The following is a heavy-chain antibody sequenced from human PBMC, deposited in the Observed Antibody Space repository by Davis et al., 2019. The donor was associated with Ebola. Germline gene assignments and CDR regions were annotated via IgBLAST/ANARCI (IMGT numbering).Heavy chain of an antibody. Sequence: AASVKVSCKASGGSLGSYTVTWVRQAPGQGLEWVGGIIPLFGTTNYAQKFQGRVTLTADKSTGTVYMELSSLKSEDTALYYCARKVAVAHDAFEIWGQGAMVTVSS. D-gene: IGHD6-19*01. CDR3: ARKVAVAHDAFEI. CDR2: IIPLFGTT. V-gene: IGHV1-69*06. CDR1: GGSLGSYT. J-gene: IGHJ3*02.